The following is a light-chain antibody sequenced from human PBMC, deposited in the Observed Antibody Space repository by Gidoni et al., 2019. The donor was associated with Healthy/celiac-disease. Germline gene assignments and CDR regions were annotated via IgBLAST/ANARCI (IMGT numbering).Light chain of an antibody. Sequence: EIVLTQSPRTLSLSPGARATLSCRASQSVSSSYLAWYQQKPGQAPRLLIHGSSSRATGIPDRFSGSWSGTDFTLTISRLEPEDFAVYFCQQYGSSPRLTFGGGTKVEIK. CDR3: QQYGSSPRLT. CDR2: GSS. J-gene: IGKJ4*01. V-gene: IGKV3-20*01. CDR1: QSVSSSY.